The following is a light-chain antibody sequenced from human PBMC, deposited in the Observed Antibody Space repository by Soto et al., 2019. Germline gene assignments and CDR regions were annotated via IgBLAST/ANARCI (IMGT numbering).Light chain of an antibody. J-gene: IGKJ1*01. CDR3: QHYGYSPWT. V-gene: IGKV3-20*01. CDR2: GAS. CDR1: QSVSSSY. Sequence: EIVLTQSPGTLSLSPGERATLSCRASQSVSSSYLAWYQQKPGQAPRLLIYGASSRATGIPDRFSGSGSGTDVTLTISRLEPEDFAVYYCQHYGYSPWTFGQGTKVEIK.